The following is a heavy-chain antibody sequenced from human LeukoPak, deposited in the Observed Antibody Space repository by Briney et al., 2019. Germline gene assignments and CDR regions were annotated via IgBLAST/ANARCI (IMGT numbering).Heavy chain of an antibody. D-gene: IGHD3-3*01. Sequence: GGSVRLSCAASGFTFSSYGMHWVRQAPGKGLAWVAVIWYDGSNKYYADSVKGRFTISRDNSKNTLYLQMNSLRAEDTAVYYCAKDLQVFGVATGAFDIWGQGTMVTVSS. J-gene: IGHJ3*02. V-gene: IGHV3-33*06. CDR2: IWYDGSNK. CDR1: GFTFSSYG. CDR3: AKDLQVFGVATGAFDI.